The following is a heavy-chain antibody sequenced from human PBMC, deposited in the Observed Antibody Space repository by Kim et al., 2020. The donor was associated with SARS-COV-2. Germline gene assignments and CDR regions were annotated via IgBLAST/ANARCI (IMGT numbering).Heavy chain of an antibody. CDR2: IYYSGTT. CDR3: ARVRLYNSGPPHV. D-gene: IGHD6-19*01. V-gene: IGHV4-61*01. J-gene: IGHJ6*02. CDR1: GDSVRSDNYY. Sequence: SETLSLTCTVSGDSVRSDNYYWSWIRQPPGKGLEWIGYIYYSGTTNYNSSLKSRATISVDTPKNQFSLKLSSVSAADTAVYYCARVRLYNSGPPHVWGQGTAVIVSS.